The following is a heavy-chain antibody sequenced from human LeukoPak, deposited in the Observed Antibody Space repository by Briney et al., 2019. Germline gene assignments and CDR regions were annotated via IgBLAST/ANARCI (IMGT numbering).Heavy chain of an antibody. V-gene: IGHV4-59*01. CDR3: ARLQRITMAGPDYWYFDL. Sequence: PSETLSLTCTVSGDSISSYYWSWIRQPPEKGLEWIGYVYYSESTNYNPSLKSRVTISVDTSKTQFSLKMNSVTAADTAVYYCARLQRITMAGPDYWYFDLWGRGTLVTVSP. CDR1: GDSISSYY. J-gene: IGHJ2*01. CDR2: VYYSEST. D-gene: IGHD3-10*01.